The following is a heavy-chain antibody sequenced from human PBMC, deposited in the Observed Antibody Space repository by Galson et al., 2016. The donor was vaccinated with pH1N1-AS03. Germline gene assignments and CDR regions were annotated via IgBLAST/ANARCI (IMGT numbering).Heavy chain of an antibody. Sequence: QSGAEVKKSGESLRISCKGSGYSFADYWIGWVRQRPGKGLEWMGIIYPGDSETKYSPSFQGQVTISSDKSITTAYLQWSNLKASDTAMYYCARHRLSVTHSFSTRGIDVWGKGTTVTVSS. J-gene: IGHJ6*04. CDR2: IYPGDSET. D-gene: IGHD5/OR15-5a*01. CDR1: GYSFADYW. CDR3: ARHRLSVTHSFSTRGIDV. V-gene: IGHV5-51*01.